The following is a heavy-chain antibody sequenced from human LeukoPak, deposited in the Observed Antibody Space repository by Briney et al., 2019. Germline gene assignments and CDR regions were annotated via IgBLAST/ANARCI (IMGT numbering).Heavy chain of an antibody. CDR2: SYPGDSDT. CDR1: GYSFTSYW. V-gene: IGHV5-51*01. J-gene: IGHJ4*02. D-gene: IGHD1-26*01. CDR3: ARHVGSGSYYDY. Sequence: GESLKISCQGFGYSFTSYWIGWVRQMPGKGLEWMGISYPGDSDTRYSPSFQGQVTISADKSIRTVYLQWSSVKASDTAMYYCARHVGSGSYYDYWGQGTLVTVSS.